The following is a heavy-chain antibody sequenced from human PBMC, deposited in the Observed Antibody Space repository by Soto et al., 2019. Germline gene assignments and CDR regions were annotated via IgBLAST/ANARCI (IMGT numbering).Heavy chain of an antibody. V-gene: IGHV1-8*01. CDR3: ARTVTTGHDAFDI. D-gene: IGHD4-17*01. CDR1: GSTFTSYD. CDR2: MNPNSGNT. J-gene: IGHJ3*02. Sequence: ASVKVSCKASGSTFTSYDINWVRQATGQGLEWMGWMNPNSGNTGYAQKFQGRVTMTRNTSISTAYMELSSLRSEDTAVYYCARTVTTGHDAFDIWGQGTMVTVSS.